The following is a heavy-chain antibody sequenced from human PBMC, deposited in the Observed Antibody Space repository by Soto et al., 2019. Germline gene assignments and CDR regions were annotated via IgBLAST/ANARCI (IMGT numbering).Heavy chain of an antibody. CDR2: ISSSSSTI. D-gene: IGHD6-13*01. CDR1: GFTFSSYS. V-gene: IGHV3-48*01. J-gene: IGHJ6*03. CDR3: ARDEVAAAGLYYYYYMDV. Sequence: GGSLRLSCAASGFTFSSYSMNWVRQAPGKGLEWVSYISSSSSTIYYADSVKGRFTISRDNAKNSLYLQMNSLRAEDTAVYYFARDEVAAAGLYYYYYMDVWGKGTTVTVSS.